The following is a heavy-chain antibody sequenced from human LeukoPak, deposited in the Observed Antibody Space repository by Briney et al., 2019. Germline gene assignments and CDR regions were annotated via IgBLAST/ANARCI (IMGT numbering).Heavy chain of an antibody. D-gene: IGHD1-26*01. CDR2: ITNDGSST. V-gene: IGHV3-74*01. CDR1: GFTFSSNA. CDR3: ARVGATSYY. J-gene: IGHJ4*02. Sequence: GGSLRLSCAASGFTFSSNAMTWVRQAPGKGLVWVSRITNDGSSTTYADSVKGRFTISRDNAKNMLYLQVNSLRAEDTAVYYCARVGATSYYWGQGTLVTVSS.